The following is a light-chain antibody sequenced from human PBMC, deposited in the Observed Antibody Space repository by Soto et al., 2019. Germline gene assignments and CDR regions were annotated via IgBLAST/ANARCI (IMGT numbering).Light chain of an antibody. Sequence: QSVLTQPPSASGTPGQRVTISCTGSSSNVGSNTVNWYQQHPGTAPKLLIYSNNQRPSGVPDRLSGSTSGTSAALAIRGLHSEDEADDDCASWDDCVNGSYVFGTGTKLTVL. CDR2: SNN. CDR1: SSNVGSNT. V-gene: IGLV1-44*01. J-gene: IGLJ1*01. CDR3: ASWDDCVNGSYV.